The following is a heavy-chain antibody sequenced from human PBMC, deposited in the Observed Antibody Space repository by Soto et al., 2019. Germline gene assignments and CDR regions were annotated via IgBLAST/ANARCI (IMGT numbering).Heavy chain of an antibody. D-gene: IGHD3-22*01. CDR2: IYYSGST. CDR3: ARAIDSSGYLGY. J-gene: IGHJ4*02. V-gene: IGHV4-31*02. CDR1: GGSISSGGYY. Sequence: SETLSLTXTVSGGSISSGGYYWSWIRQHPGKGLEWIGYIYYSGSTYYNPSLKSRVTISVDTSKNQFSLKLSSVTAADTAVYYCARAIDSSGYLGYWGQGTLVTVSS.